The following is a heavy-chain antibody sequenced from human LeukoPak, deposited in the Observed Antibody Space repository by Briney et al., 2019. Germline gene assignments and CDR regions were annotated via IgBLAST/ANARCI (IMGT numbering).Heavy chain of an antibody. D-gene: IGHD3-10*01. J-gene: IGHJ4*02. CDR1: GFSFSNYG. CDR2: IRFDGSNK. V-gene: IGHV3-30*02. CDR3: ATPYYYGSGRYWPFDS. Sequence: GGSLRLSCAASGFSFSNYGMHWVRQAPGKGLEWVAFIRFDGSNKYYGDCVKGRFTISRDNSKNTLNLQMNSLRAEDTAMYYCATPYYYGSGRYWPFDSWGQGTLVTVSS.